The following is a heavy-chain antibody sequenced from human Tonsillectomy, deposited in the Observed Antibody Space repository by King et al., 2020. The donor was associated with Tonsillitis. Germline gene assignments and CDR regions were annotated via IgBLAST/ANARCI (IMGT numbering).Heavy chain of an antibody. CDR3: ARGVRVEKVGGTFRLIYALDV. D-gene: IGHD2/OR15-2a*01. CDR2: INHSGST. J-gene: IGHJ6*02. Sequence: QVQLQQWGAGLLKPSETLSLTCTVYGGSLTDYYWTWIRQPPGKGLEWIGEINHSGSTDYNPSLKSRVTTSVDTSKNQFSLNVSSVTAADTAVYYCARGVRVEKVGGTFRLIYALDVWGQGLTVTVSS. V-gene: IGHV4-34*01. CDR1: GGSLTDYY.